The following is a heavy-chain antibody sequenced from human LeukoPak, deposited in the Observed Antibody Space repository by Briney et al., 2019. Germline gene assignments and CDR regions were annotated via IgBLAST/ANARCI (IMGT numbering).Heavy chain of an antibody. J-gene: IGHJ4*02. CDR3: ARDRLDYGDSYTLDS. CDR2: IIPVLDMA. V-gene: IGHV1-69*04. Sequence: ASVTVSCKASGGTLNSYAISWVRQAPGQGLEWMGRIIPVLDMANHAEEFQARVTITADKSTSTAYMELSSLRSEDTAIYYCARDRLDYGDSYTLDSWGQGTLVTASS. CDR1: GGTLNSYA. D-gene: IGHD4-17*01.